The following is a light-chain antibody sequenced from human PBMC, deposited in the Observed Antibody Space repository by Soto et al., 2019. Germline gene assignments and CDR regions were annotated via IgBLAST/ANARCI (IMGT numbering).Light chain of an antibody. CDR2: GAS. Sequence: DIQMTQSPSSLSASVGDRVTITCRASQSIHSNLNWYQQKPGNAPKLLIYGASTLQSGVPSRFSGSGSGTEFTLTISSLQPDDFATYYCQQYNSYSGTFGQGTKVDIK. CDR1: QSIHSN. CDR3: QQYNSYSGT. J-gene: IGKJ2*01. V-gene: IGKV1-39*01.